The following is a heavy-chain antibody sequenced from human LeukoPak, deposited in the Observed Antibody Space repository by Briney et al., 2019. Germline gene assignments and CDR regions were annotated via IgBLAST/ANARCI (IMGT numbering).Heavy chain of an antibody. CDR3: AKHYFDSSGYYRRPSFDY. CDR1: GFTFSSYG. V-gene: IGHV3-33*06. D-gene: IGHD3-22*01. Sequence: GGSLRLSCAASGFTFSSYGMHWVRQAPGKGLEWVAVIWYDGSNKYYADSVKGRFTISRDDSKNTLYLQMNSLRAEDTAIYYCAKHYFDSSGYYRRPSFDYWGQGTLVTVSS. J-gene: IGHJ4*02. CDR2: IWYDGSNK.